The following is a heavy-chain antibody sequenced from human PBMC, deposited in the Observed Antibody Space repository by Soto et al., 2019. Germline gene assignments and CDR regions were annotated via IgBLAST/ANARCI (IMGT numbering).Heavy chain of an antibody. CDR3: ATGLTGVLYYYMGV. Sequence: QVQLGQSGAGVKKPGASVKVSCKVSGYTLTELSIHWVRQAPGKGLEWMGGFDPEDGGTIFAQKFQGRFTMTEDTSPDTAYMELSRRGSEDTAVYYCATGLTGVLYYYMGVWGKGTTVTVSS. CDR1: GYTLTELS. V-gene: IGHV1-24*01. J-gene: IGHJ6*03. CDR2: FDPEDGGT. D-gene: IGHD7-27*01.